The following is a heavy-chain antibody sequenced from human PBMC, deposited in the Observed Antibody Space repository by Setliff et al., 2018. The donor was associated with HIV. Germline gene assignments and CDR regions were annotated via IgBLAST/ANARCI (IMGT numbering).Heavy chain of an antibody. Sequence: SVKVSCKASGGTFSSYAISWVRQAPGQGLEWMGGIIPIFGTANYAQKFQGRVTTTADESTSTAYMELSSLRSEDTAVYYCARDPGGYDSSGFDAFDIWGQGTMVTVSS. V-gene: IGHV1-69*13. CDR2: IIPIFGTA. CDR1: GGTFSSYA. CDR3: ARDPGGYDSSGFDAFDI. D-gene: IGHD3-22*01. J-gene: IGHJ3*02.